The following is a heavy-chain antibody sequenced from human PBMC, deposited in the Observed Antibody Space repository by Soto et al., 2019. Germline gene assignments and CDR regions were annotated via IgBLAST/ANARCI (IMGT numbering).Heavy chain of an antibody. Sequence: SETLSLTCTVSGGSVSSGSYYWSWIRQPSGKGLEWIGYIYYSGSTNYNPSLKSRATISVDTSKNQFSLKLSSVTAADTAVYYCARGFGGANGFDPWGQGTLVTVSS. D-gene: IGHD3-10*01. CDR2: IYYSGST. CDR3: ARGFGGANGFDP. V-gene: IGHV4-61*01. J-gene: IGHJ5*02. CDR1: GGSVSSGSYY.